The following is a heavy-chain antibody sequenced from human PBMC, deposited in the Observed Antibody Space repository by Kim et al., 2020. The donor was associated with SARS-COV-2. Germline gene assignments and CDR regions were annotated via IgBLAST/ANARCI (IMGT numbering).Heavy chain of an antibody. V-gene: IGHV1-69*01. Sequence: NYAQTFRGRVTITADESTSTAYMELSSLRSEDTAVYYCARSKKAAAGNDYWGQGTLVTVSS. D-gene: IGHD6-13*01. CDR3: ARSKKAAAGNDY. J-gene: IGHJ4*02.